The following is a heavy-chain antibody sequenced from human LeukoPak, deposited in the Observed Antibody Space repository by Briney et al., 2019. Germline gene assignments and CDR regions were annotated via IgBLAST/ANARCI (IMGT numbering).Heavy chain of an antibody. D-gene: IGHD2-2*01. CDR1: GFTFSDVW. Sequence: GGSLRLSCAASGFTFSDVWMSWVRQAPGKGLEWVSAISGSGVSTYYADSVKGRFTISRDNSKNTLYLQMNSLRAEDTAVYYCAKRGLTGLPAAAPYFDYWGQGTLVTVSS. CDR3: AKRGLTGLPAAAPYFDY. CDR2: ISGSGVST. J-gene: IGHJ4*02. V-gene: IGHV3-23*01.